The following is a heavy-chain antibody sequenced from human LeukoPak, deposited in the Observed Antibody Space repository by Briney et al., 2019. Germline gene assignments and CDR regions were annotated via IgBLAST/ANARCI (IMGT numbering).Heavy chain of an antibody. CDR1: GFTFSSYS. Sequence: PGGSLRLSCAASGFTFSSYSMNWVRQAPGKGLEWVSYISSSSRTIYYADSVKGRFTISTDNAKNSLYLQMNSLRAEDTAVFYCARGLPAAIWGQGTLVTVSS. CDR2: ISSSSRTI. J-gene: IGHJ4*02. D-gene: IGHD2-2*02. V-gene: IGHV3-48*01. CDR3: ARGLPAAI.